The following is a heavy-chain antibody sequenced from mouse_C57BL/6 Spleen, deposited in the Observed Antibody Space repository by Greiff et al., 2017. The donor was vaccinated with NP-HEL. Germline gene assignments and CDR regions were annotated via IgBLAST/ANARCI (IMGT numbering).Heavy chain of an antibody. CDR1: GYTFTSYW. V-gene: IGHV1-7*01. CDR2: INPSSGYT. Sequence: VQLQQSGAELAKPGASVKLSCTASGYTFTSYWMHWVNQRPGQGLEWIGYINPSSGYTKYNQKFKDKATLTADKSSSTAYMQLGSLTYEEAAVYDSARGGGFAYWGQGTLVTVSA. J-gene: IGHJ3*01. CDR3: ARGGGFAY.